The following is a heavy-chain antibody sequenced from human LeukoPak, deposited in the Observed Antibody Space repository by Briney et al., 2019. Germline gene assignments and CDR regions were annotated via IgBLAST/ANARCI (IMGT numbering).Heavy chain of an antibody. CDR2: ISSSGSTI. D-gene: IGHD2-21*02. CDR1: GFTFSSYE. V-gene: IGHV3-48*03. CDR3: ARSYVVVAAIDAFDI. Sequence: SGGSLRLSCAASGFTFSSYEMNWVHQAPGKGLEWVSYISSSGSTIYYADSVKGRFTISRDNAKNSLYLQMNSLRAEDTAVYYCARSYVVVAAIDAFDIWGQGTMVTVSS. J-gene: IGHJ3*02.